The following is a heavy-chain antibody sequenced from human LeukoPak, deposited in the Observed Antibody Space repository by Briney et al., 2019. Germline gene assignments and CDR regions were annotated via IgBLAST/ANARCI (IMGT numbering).Heavy chain of an antibody. CDR3: ARPAAGSGHFDY. D-gene: IGHD2-2*01. Sequence: SETLSLTCTVSGGSISSSSYYWGWIRQPPGKGLEWIGSICYSGSTYYNPSLKSRVTISVDTSKNQFSLKLSSVTAADTAVYYCARPAAGSGHFDYWGQGTLVTVSS. V-gene: IGHV4-39*01. CDR2: ICYSGST. J-gene: IGHJ4*02. CDR1: GGSISSSSYY.